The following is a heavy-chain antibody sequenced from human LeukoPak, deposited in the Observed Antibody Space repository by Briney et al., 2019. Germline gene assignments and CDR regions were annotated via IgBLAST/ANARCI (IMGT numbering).Heavy chain of an antibody. CDR2: ISYDGSNK. Sequence: GRSLRLSCAASGFTFSSYAMHWVRQAPGKGLEWVAVISYDGSNKYYADSVKGRFTISRDNSKNTLYLQMNSLRAEDTAVYYCAREVITIFGVVIPRPYFDYWGQGTLVTVSS. D-gene: IGHD3-3*01. CDR3: AREVITIFGVVIPRPYFDY. V-gene: IGHV3-30-3*01. J-gene: IGHJ4*02. CDR1: GFTFSSYA.